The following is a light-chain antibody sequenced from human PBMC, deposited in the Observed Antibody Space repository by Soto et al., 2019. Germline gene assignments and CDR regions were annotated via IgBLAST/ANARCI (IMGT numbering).Light chain of an antibody. V-gene: IGKV1-9*01. J-gene: IGKJ4*01. CDR1: QGISSY. Sequence: DIQLTQSPSFLSASVGDRVTITCRASQGISSYLAWYQQNPGKAPDLLIYAASTLQSGVPSRFSGSGSGTEFTLTISSLQPEEFTTYCCQQLNSSPLTCGGGTKVEIK. CDR3: QQLNSSPLT. CDR2: AAS.